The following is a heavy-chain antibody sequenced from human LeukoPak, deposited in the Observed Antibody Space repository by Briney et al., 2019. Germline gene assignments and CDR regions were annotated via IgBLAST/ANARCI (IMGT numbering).Heavy chain of an antibody. CDR2: IYWNDDE. CDR1: GFSLSSSGVG. D-gene: IGHD2-2*01. Sequence: SGPTLVNPTQTLTLTCTFSGFSLSSSGVGVGWVRQPPGKALEWLALIYWNDDERYSPSLKSRLTITKDTSKNQVVLTMTNMDPVDTATYYCAYTSRGGGYCTSNSCLNWFDPWGQGTLVTVSS. CDR3: AYTSRGGGYCTSNSCLNWFDP. J-gene: IGHJ5*02. V-gene: IGHV2-5*01.